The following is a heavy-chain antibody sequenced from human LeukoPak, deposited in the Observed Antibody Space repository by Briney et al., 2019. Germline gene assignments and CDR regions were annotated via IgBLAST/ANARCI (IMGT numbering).Heavy chain of an antibody. CDR1: GFTFSSYT. V-gene: IGHV3-64D*06. CDR2: ISSNGGST. D-gene: IGHD6-13*01. J-gene: IGHJ4*02. CDR3: VKPGYSSSWFDY. Sequence: GGSLRLSCSASGFTFSSYTMHWVRQAPGKGLEYVSAISSNGGSTNYADSVKGRFTISRDNSKNTLYLQMSSLRAEDTAVYYCVKPGYSSSWFDYWGQGALVTASP.